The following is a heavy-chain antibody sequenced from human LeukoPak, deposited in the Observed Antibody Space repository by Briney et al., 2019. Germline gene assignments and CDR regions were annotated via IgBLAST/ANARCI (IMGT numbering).Heavy chain of an antibody. V-gene: IGHV1-2*06. Sequence: ASVKVSCKASGYTFTGYYLHWVRQAPGQGLEWMGRINPNSGGINYAQKFQGRVTMTRDTSISTAYMELSRLRSDDTAVYFCARTDSYYYGSESRSLDYWGQGTLVTVSS. CDR3: ARTDSYYYGSESRSLDY. D-gene: IGHD3-10*01. CDR1: GYTFTGYY. CDR2: INPNSGGI. J-gene: IGHJ4*02.